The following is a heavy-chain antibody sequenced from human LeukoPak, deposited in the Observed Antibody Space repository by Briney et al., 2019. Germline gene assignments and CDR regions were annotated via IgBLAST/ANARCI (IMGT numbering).Heavy chain of an antibody. CDR2: IYYSGST. V-gene: IGHV4-59*01. D-gene: IGHD2-15*01. J-gene: IGHJ6*03. CDR3: ARGEIYCSGGSCYSTVSYYMDV. CDR1: GGSISSYY. Sequence: SETLSLTCTVSGGSISSYYWSWIRQPPGKGLEWIGYIYYSGSTNYNPSLKSRVTISVDTSKNQFSLKLSSVTAADTAVYYCARGEIYCSGGSCYSTVSYYMDVWGKGTTVTVSS.